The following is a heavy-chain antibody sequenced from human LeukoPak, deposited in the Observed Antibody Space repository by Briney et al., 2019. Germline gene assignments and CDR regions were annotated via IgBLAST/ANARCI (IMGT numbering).Heavy chain of an antibody. CDR1: GYTFTSYG. CDR2: ISAYNGNT. Sequence: ASVKVSCKASGYTFTSYGISWVRQAPGQGLEWMGWISAYNGNTNYAQKLQGRVTMTTDTSTSTAYMELRSLRSDDTAVYYCARGGDSSGYHNYYYYYMDVWGKGTTVTISS. CDR3: ARGGDSSGYHNYYYYYMDV. J-gene: IGHJ6*03. D-gene: IGHD3-22*01. V-gene: IGHV1-18*01.